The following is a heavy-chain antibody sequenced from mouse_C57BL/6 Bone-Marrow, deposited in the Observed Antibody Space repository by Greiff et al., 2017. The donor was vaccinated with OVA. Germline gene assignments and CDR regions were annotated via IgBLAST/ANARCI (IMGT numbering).Heavy chain of an antibody. D-gene: IGHD1-1*01. CDR1: GYTFTSYW. Sequence: QVQLQQPGAELVRPGSSVKLSCKASGYTFTSYWMDWVKQRPGQGLEWIGNIYPSDSETHYNQKFKDKATLTVDKSSSTAYMQLSSLTSEDSAVYYCTRGLTRVVAGRGYFDYWGQGTTLTVSS. J-gene: IGHJ2*01. CDR3: TRGLTRVVAGRGYFDY. CDR2: IYPSDSET. V-gene: IGHV1-61*01.